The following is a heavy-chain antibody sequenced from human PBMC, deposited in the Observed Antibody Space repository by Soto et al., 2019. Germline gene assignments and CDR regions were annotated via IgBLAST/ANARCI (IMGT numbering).Heavy chain of an antibody. CDR1: GFTFSDYC. Sequence: QVQRVESGGGLVKPGGSLRLSCAASGFTFSDYCMSWIRQAPGKGLEWVSYISSRSSTIFYADSVKGRFTISRDNVKNSLYLQMNSLRAEDTAVCYCASGTNGAFFVYWGQGLLVTVSS. CDR3: ASGTNGAFFVY. CDR2: ISSRSSTI. D-gene: IGHD2-8*01. V-gene: IGHV3-11*01. J-gene: IGHJ4*02.